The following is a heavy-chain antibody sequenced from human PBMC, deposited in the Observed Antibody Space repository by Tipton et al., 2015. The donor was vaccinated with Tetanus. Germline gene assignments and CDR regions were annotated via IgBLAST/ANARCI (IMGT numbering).Heavy chain of an antibody. J-gene: IGHJ3*01. CDR2: VSYSGST. CDR3: ARPSTTVTPRAFDV. CDR1: GGSVSSYY. Sequence: LRLSCTVSGGSVSSYYWTWFRQPPGKGLEWIASVSYSGSTYYNPSLKSRVTMSLDTSKNQFSVRLTSVTAADTAVYYCARPSTTVTPRAFDVWSQGTMVTVSS. V-gene: IGHV4-59*04. D-gene: IGHD4-17*01.